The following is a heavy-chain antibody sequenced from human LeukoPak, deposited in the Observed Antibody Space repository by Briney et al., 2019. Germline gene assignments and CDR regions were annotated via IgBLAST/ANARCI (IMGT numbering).Heavy chain of an antibody. CDR3: VSFYETY. D-gene: IGHD2/OR15-2a*01. Sequence: GGSLRLSCAASGFPFSSYSMNWVRQAPGKGLEWVSYISSSSDYIYYADSVKGRFTISRDNAEHSLFLQMNSLRADDTAVYYCVSFYETYWGRGTLVTVSS. V-gene: IGHV3-21*01. CDR2: ISSSSDYI. J-gene: IGHJ4*02. CDR1: GFPFSSYS.